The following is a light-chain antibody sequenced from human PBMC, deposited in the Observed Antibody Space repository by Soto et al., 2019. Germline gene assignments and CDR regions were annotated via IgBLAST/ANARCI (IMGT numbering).Light chain of an antibody. CDR1: QAIGNY. J-gene: IGKJ5*01. Sequence: DIQMTQSPSSLSASVGDRVTITCRASQAIGNYLNWYQQKPGKAPNLLIFGATTLQSGVPSRFSDSGYGTNFTLIISVLQPEDFAIYYCQQCHATPLTFGQGTRL. CDR3: QQCHATPLT. CDR2: GAT. V-gene: IGKV1-39*01.